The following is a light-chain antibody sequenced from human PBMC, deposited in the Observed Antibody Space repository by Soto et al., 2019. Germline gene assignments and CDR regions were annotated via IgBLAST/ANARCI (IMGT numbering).Light chain of an antibody. CDR2: LGS. V-gene: IGKV2-28*01. CDR3: MQTLQGVT. CDR1: QSLLDSDDGDTY. J-gene: IGKJ5*01. Sequence: DIVMTQTPLSLPVTPGEPASISCRSSQSLLDSDDGDTYLDWYLQKPGQSPQLLIYLGSNRATGVPDRFSGSGTGTDFTLKVSRVEAEDVGTYYCMQTLQGVTFGQGTRLEIK.